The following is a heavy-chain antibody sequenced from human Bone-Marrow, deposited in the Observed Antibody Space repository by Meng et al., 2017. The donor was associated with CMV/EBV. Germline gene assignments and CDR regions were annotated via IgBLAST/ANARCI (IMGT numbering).Heavy chain of an antibody. J-gene: IGHJ6*02. Sequence: LETLSLTCTASGGSISSYYWSWIRQPPGKGLEWIGYIYYSGSTNYNPSLKSRVTISVDTSKNQFSLKLSSVTAADTAVYYCARWNSSPWYYYYSMDVWGQGNRVTVSS. CDR2: IYYSGST. V-gene: IGHV4-59*01. CDR3: ARWNSSPWYYYYSMDV. CDR1: GGSISSYY. D-gene: IGHD6-13*01.